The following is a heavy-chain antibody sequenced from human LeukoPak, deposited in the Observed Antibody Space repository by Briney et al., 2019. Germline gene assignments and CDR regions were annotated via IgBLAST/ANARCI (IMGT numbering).Heavy chain of an antibody. Sequence: ASVKVSCKASGGTFSSYAISGVRQAPGQGLEWMGGIIPIFGTANYAQKFQGRVTITADKSTSTAYMELSSLRSEDTAVYYCARDYSSSWYFDPWGQGTLVTVSS. D-gene: IGHD6-13*01. CDR2: IIPIFGTA. J-gene: IGHJ4*02. CDR3: ARDYSSSWYFDP. V-gene: IGHV1-69*06. CDR1: GGTFSSYA.